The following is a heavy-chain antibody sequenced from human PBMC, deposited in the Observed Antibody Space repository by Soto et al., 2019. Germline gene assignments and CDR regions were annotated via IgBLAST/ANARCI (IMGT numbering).Heavy chain of an antibody. CDR1: GDSVSCNSAA. J-gene: IGHJ6*02. V-gene: IGHV6-1*01. CDR3: ARGVLLWFGESQYYYYGMDV. Sequence: SQTLSVTCAISGDSVSCNSAAWNWIRQSPSRGLEWLGRTYYRSKWYNDYAVSVKSRITINPDTSKNQFSLQLNSVTPEDTAVYYCARGVLLWFGESQYYYYGMDVWGQGTTVTVSS. CDR2: TYYRSKWYN. D-gene: IGHD3-10*01.